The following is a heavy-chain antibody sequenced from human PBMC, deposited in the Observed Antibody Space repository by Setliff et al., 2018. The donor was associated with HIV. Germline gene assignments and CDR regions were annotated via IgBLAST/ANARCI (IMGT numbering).Heavy chain of an antibody. CDR1: GYSIRSGSY. Sequence: PSETLSLTCAVSGYSIRSGSYWAWIRQPPGEGLEWIGYIYHTGSSYYNPSLKSRVTMSVGTSANQFSLRLSSVTAADTAVYYCARDPNTGWYYLDFWGPGALVTVSS. CDR3: ARDPNTGWYYLDF. V-gene: IGHV4-38-2*02. CDR2: IYHTGSS. J-gene: IGHJ4*02. D-gene: IGHD6-19*01.